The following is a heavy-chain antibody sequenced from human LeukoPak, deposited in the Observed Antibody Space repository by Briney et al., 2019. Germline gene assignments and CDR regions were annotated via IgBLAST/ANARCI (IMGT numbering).Heavy chain of an antibody. CDR3: ARGMEVAAGSFDY. J-gene: IGHJ4*02. V-gene: IGHV4-31*02. CDR2: IYYSGST. CDR1: GGSISSGGYY. Sequence: SETLSLTCTVSGGSISSGGYYWSWIRQHPGKGLEWIGYIYYSGSTYYNPSLKSRVTISADTSKNQFSLKLSSVTAADTAVYFCARGMEVAAGSFDYWGQGTLVTVSS. D-gene: IGHD6-13*01.